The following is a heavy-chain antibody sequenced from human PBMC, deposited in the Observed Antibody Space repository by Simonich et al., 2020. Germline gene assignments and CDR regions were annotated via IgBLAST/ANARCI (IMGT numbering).Heavy chain of an antibody. CDR1: GGSISSSSYY. V-gene: IGHV4-39*01. CDR3: ARSGYSGSYYYYYGMDV. D-gene: IGHD1-26*01. J-gene: IGHJ6*02. CDR2: IYHSGST. Sequence: QLQLQESGPGLVKPSETLSLTCTVSGGSISSSSYYWGWIRQPPGKGLEWIGSIYHSGSTYYNPSLKSRVTISVDTSKNQFSLKLSSVTAADTAVYYCARSGYSGSYYYYYGMDVWGQGTTVTVSS.